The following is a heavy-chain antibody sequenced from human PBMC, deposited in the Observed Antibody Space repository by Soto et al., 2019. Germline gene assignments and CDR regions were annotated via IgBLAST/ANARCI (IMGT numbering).Heavy chain of an antibody. CDR1: GGSISSSSYY. CDR2: IYYSGST. Sequence: SETLSLTCTVSGGSISSSSYYWGWIRQPPGKGLEWIGSIYYSGSTYYNPSLKSRVTISVDTSKNQFSLKLSSVTAADTAVYYCARRRLTTYYDFWSGDGFDYWGQGTLVTVS. V-gene: IGHV4-39*01. J-gene: IGHJ4*02. D-gene: IGHD3-3*01. CDR3: ARRRLTTYYDFWSGDGFDY.